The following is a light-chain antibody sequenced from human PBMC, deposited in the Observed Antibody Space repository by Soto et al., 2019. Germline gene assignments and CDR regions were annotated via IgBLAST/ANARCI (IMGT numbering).Light chain of an antibody. V-gene: IGKV3-20*01. J-gene: IGKJ1*01. Sequence: EIVLTQSPGTLSLSPGERATLSCRASQSVSSTYLAWYQQKPGQAPRRLIYGASSRATGIQDRFSGGGSGTDVTLTISRVEPEDFAVDYCQQCGSSPWTFGQGTKVEIK. CDR2: GAS. CDR3: QQCGSSPWT. CDR1: QSVSSTY.